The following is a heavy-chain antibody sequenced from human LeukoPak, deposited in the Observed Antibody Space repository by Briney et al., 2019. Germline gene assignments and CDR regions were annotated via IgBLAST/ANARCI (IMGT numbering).Heavy chain of an antibody. CDR1: GGSISSGGYY. V-gene: IGHV3-23*01. CDR3: AKDRVPDNGWNFDM. Sequence: ETLSLTCTVSGGSISSGGYYWSWIRQAPGKGLEWVSSIYGDASKTFYADSVRGRFTISRDSSKSMVYLQMNGLRVDDTALYYCAKDRVPDNGWNFDMWGQGTMVIVSA. CDR2: IYGDASKT. D-gene: IGHD1-1*01. J-gene: IGHJ3*02.